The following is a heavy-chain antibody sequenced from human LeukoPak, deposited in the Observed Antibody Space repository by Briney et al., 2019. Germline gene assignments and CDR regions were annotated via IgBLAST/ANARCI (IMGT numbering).Heavy chain of an antibody. Sequence: SETLSLTCTVSGGSISSSSYYWGWIRQPPGKGLEWIGSSYYSGSTYYNPSLKSRVTISVDTSKNQCSLKLSSVTAANAAVYYCSGSYVYYYYYYMDVWGKGTTVTISS. J-gene: IGHJ6*03. CDR1: GGSISSSSYY. CDR2: SYYSGST. D-gene: IGHD1-26*01. CDR3: SGSYVYYYYYYMDV. V-gene: IGHV4-39*01.